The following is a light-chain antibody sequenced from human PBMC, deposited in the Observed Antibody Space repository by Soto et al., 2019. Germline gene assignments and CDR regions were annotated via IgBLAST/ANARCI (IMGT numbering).Light chain of an antibody. J-gene: IGKJ1*01. CDR3: QQRNIWPRS. V-gene: IGKV3-11*01. CDR1: QTVRTY. CDR2: DAS. Sequence: EIVLTQSPATLSLSPGERATLSCRASQTVRTYLAWYQQKPGQAPRLLIYDASNRATGIPARFSGSGSGTDFTLTIESLEPEDFAVYYCQQRNIWPRSFGQGTKVEI.